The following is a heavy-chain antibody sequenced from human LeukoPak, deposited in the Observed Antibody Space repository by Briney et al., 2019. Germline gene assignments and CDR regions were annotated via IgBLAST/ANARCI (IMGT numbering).Heavy chain of an antibody. CDR2: INHNGNVN. V-gene: IGHV3-7*03. J-gene: IGHJ3*02. D-gene: IGHD6-13*01. Sequence: LPGGSLRLSCAASGFTFSSYWMNWARQAPGKGLEWVASINHNGNVNYYVDSVKGRFTISRDNAKNSLYLQMSNLRAEDTAVYYCASGYSSSWYAFDIWGQGTMVTVSS. CDR1: GFTFSSYW. CDR3: ASGYSSSWYAFDI.